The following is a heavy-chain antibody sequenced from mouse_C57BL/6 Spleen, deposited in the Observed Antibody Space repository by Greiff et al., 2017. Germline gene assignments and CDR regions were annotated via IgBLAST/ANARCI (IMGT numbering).Heavy chain of an antibody. CDR1: GYTFTSYG. D-gene: IGHD1-3*01. Sequence: QVQLQQSGAELARPGASVKLSCKASGYTFTSYGISWVKQRTGQGLEWIGEIYPRSGNTYYNEKFKGKATLTADKSSSTAYMELRSLTSEDSAVYFCADSGAYWGQGTLVTVSA. J-gene: IGHJ3*01. CDR2: IYPRSGNT. V-gene: IGHV1-81*01. CDR3: ADSGAY.